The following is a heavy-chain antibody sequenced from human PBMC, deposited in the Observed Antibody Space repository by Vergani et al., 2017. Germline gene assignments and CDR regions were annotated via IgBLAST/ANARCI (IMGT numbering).Heavy chain of an antibody. CDR2: IIPIFGTA. J-gene: IGHJ4*02. CDR3: ARERRQHVAGTYYFDY. CDR1: GGTFSSYA. Sequence: QVQLVQSGAEVKKPGSSVKVSCKASGGTFSSYAISWVRQAPGQGLEWMGGIIPIFGTANYAQKFQGRVTITADESTSTAYMELSSRRSEDTAVYYCARERRQHVAGTYYFDYWGQGTLVTVSS. D-gene: IGHD6-19*01. V-gene: IGHV1-69*01.